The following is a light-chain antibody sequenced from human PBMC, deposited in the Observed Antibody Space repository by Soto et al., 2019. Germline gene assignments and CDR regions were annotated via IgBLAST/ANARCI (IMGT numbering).Light chain of an antibody. CDR1: QTVNTY. CDR2: AAS. CDR3: QQYSTYTPRT. Sequence: DIQLTQSPSTLSASVGDRVTITCRASQTVNTYLHWYQQKPGKAPKLLIYAASNLQSGVPPRFSGSGSGTEFTLTISSLQPDDFATYYCQQYSTYTPRTFGQGTKVDIK. J-gene: IGKJ1*01. V-gene: IGKV1-5*01.